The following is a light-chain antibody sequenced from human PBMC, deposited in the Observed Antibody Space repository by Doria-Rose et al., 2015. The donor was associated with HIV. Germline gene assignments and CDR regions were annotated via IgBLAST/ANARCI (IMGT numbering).Light chain of an antibody. J-gene: IGKJ1*01. V-gene: IGKV3-20*01. CDR2: DGS. CDR3: HQYGTSWT. Sequence: EIVLTQSPGTLSLSPGERAXLSCRASQSFSSTYLAWYQQKPGQAPSLLIYDGSTGATGIPGRFSASGSGTDFTLTINRLEPEDFALYYCHQYGTSWTFGQGTKVEI. CDR1: QSFSSTY.